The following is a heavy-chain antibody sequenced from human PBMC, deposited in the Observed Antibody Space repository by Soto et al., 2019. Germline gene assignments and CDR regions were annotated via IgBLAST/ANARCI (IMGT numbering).Heavy chain of an antibody. CDR2: IYYSGST. V-gene: IGHV4-59*01. J-gene: IGHJ5*02. D-gene: IGHD3-9*01. CDR3: ARGPSGRYFDWPYLGWFDP. CDR1: GGSISSYY. Sequence: PSETLSLTCTVSGGSISSYYWSWIRQPPGKGLEWIGYIYYSGSTNYNPSLKSRVTISVDTSKNQFSLKLSSVTAADTAVYYCARGPSGRYFDWPYLGWFDPWGQGTLVTVS.